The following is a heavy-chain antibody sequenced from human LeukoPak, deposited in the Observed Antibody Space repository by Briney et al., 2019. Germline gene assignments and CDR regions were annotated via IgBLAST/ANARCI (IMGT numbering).Heavy chain of an antibody. CDR3: ARAPRVSRDFDY. CDR1: GGSFSGYY. CDR2: INHSGST. Sequence: SETLSLTCAVYGGSFSGYYWSWIRQPPGKGLEWIGEINHSGSTNYNPSLKSRVTISVDTSKNQFSLKLSSVTAADTAVYYCARAPRVSRDFDYWGQGTLVTVSS. J-gene: IGHJ4*02. V-gene: IGHV4-34*01. D-gene: IGHD6-13*01.